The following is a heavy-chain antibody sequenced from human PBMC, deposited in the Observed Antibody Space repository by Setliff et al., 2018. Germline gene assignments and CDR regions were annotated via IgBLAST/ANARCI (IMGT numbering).Heavy chain of an antibody. Sequence: SETLSLTCAVSGVSVNSLTWWSWVRQSPGKGLEWIGHIYHDGNTKSYPSVHFNQSLKSRVTMSVDKSKNHFSLELTSVTAADTAVYYCAKGGGGYHAASWGQGILVTVSS. CDR1: GVSVNSLTW. CDR3: AKGGGGYHAAS. D-gene: IGHD2-2*01. CDR2: IYHDGNT. J-gene: IGHJ5*02. V-gene: IGHV4-4*02.